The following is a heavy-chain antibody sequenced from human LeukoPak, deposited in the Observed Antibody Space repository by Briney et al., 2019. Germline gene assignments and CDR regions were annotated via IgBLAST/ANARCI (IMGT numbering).Heavy chain of an antibody. V-gene: IGHV3-15*01. CDR1: GFTFSNAW. J-gene: IGHJ4*02. CDR2: IRSKTDGGTT. Sequence: GGSLRLSCVASGFTFSNAWMNWVRQAPGKGLEWVGRIRSKTDGGTTDYAAPVKGRITISRDDSTNTLHLQMNSLKTEDTAVYYCTTSLAGAVTAGYPFDNWGRGTLVTVSS. CDR3: TTSLAGAVTAGYPFDN. D-gene: IGHD2-21*02.